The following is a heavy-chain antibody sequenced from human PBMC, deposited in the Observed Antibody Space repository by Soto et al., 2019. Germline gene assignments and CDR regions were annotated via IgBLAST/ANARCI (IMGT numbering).Heavy chain of an antibody. V-gene: IGHV4-39*01. CDR3: ARQKTRTIDY. J-gene: IGHJ4*02. Sequence: SETLSLTCTVSGGSISSSSYYWGWIRQPPGKGLEWIGSIYYSGSTYYNPSLKSRVTISVDTSKNQFSLKLSSVSAADTAVYYCARQKTRTIDYWGQGTLVTVSS. CDR2: IYYSGST. CDR1: GGSISSSSYY.